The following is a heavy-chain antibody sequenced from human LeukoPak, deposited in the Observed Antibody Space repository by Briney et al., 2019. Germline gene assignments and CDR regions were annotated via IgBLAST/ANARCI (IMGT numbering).Heavy chain of an antibody. J-gene: IGHJ3*02. V-gene: IGHV4-39*01. CDR3: ARLDYYDSRKPIDAFDI. Sequence: SETLSLTCTVYGGSISSSSNYWGRIRQPRGKGLEWIVRMYHSGSTYYSPSLKSPVTIFVATSKTQFTLKLVSVTAADTASYYCARLDYYDSRKPIDAFDIWGQGTMVTVSS. D-gene: IGHD3-22*01. CDR2: MYHSGST. CDR1: GGSISSSSNY.